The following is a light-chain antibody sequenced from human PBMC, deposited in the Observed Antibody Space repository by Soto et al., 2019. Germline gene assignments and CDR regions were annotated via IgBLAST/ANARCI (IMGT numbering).Light chain of an antibody. J-gene: IGKJ2*01. Sequence: ERLMPQSPDTLSVSPGERATLYCRAIQTVSSNLAWYQQKPGQAPRLLIYGASTRATGVPARFSGSGSGTELPLTISSLQSEDFAVYYCQQYHNWPPQYTFGQGTKLQI. CDR3: QQYHNWPPQYT. V-gene: IGKV3-15*01. CDR2: GAS. CDR1: QTVSSN.